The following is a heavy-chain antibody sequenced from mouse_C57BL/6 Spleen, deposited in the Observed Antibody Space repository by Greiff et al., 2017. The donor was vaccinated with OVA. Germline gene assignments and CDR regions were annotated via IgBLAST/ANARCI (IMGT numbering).Heavy chain of an antibody. J-gene: IGHJ4*01. CDR3: ARREGLLPYAMDY. D-gene: IGHD2-3*01. CDR2: IHPNSGST. CDR1: GYTFTSYW. Sequence: QVQLQQPGAELVKPGASVKLSCKASGYTFTSYWMHWVKQRPGQGLEWIGMIHPNSGSTNYNEKFKSKATLTVDKSSSTAYMQLSSLTSEDSAVYYGARREGLLPYAMDYWGQGTSVTVSS. V-gene: IGHV1-64*01.